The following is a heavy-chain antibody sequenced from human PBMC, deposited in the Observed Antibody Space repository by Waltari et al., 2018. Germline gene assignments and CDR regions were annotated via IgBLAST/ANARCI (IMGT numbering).Heavy chain of an antibody. CDR3: ARDPSATTPLDY. V-gene: IGHV1-46*01. CDR2: INPSGGST. CDR1: GDTFTSDP. Sequence: QVQLVQSGAEVKKPGAAVKVACHASGDTFTSDPMHWVRQAPGQGLEWMGIINPSGGSTSYAQKFQGRVTMTRDTSTSTVYMELSSLRSEDTAVYYCARDPSATTPLDYWGQGTLVTVSS. J-gene: IGHJ4*02.